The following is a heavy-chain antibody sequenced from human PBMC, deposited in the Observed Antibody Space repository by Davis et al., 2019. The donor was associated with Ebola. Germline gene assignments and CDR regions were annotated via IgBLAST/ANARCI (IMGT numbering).Heavy chain of an antibody. CDR2: IHHTGTT. V-gene: IGHV4-4*02. CDR3: ARVRSSTSCYRCDWFDP. D-gene: IGHD2-2*02. J-gene: IGHJ5*02. CDR1: GASITSDSW. Sequence: MPSETLSLTCTVSGASITSDSWWSWVRQPPGKGLEWIGEIHHTGTTNYNPSLKSRVTISVDKSKNQFSLKLSSVTAADTAVYYCARVRSSTSCYRCDWFDPWGQGTLVTVSS.